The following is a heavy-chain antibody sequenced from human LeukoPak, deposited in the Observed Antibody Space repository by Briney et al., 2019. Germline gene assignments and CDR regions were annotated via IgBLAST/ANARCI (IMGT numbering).Heavy chain of an antibody. Sequence: SETLSLTCTVSGGSISSYYWGWIRQPPGKGLEWIGSIYYSGSTYYNPSLKSRVTISVDTSKNQFSLKLSSVTAADTAVYYCARVPTITFFDYWGQGTLVTVAS. CDR3: ARVPTITFFDY. CDR2: IYYSGST. J-gene: IGHJ4*02. V-gene: IGHV4-39*07. D-gene: IGHD3-10*01. CDR1: GGSISSYY.